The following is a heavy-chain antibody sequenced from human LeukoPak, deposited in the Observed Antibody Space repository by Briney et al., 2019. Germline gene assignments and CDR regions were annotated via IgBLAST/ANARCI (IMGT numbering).Heavy chain of an antibody. D-gene: IGHD1-26*01. Sequence: SETLSLTCTVSGGSISSSSYYWDWIRQPPGKGLEWIGSIYYSGSTYYNPSLKSRVTISVDTSKNQFSLKLSSVTAADTAVYYCARLLLGGSHRWFDPWGQGTLVTVSS. CDR2: IYYSGST. V-gene: IGHV4-39*01. CDR3: ARLLLGGSHRWFDP. CDR1: GGSISSSSYY. J-gene: IGHJ5*02.